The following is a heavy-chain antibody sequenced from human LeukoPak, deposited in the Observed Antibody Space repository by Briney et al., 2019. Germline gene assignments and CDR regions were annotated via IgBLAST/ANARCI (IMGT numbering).Heavy chain of an antibody. J-gene: IGHJ5*02. D-gene: IGHD4-17*01. V-gene: IGHV3-23*01. CDR1: GFTFSSYA. CDR3: AKGGKDYGDPGWFDP. CDR2: ISGSGGST. Sequence: GGSLRLSCAASGFTFSSYAMSWVRQAPGKGLEWVSAISGSGGSTYYADSVEGRFTISRDNSKNTLYLQMNSLRAEDTAVYYCAKGGKDYGDPGWFDPWGQGTLVTVSS.